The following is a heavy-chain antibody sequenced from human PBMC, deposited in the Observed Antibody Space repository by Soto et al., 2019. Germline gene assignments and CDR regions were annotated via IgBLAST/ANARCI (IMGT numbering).Heavy chain of an antibody. CDR2: IIPIFGTA. V-gene: IGHV1-69*06. CDR3: AREGGVGATTGWD. J-gene: IGHJ4*02. CDR1: GGTFSSYA. Sequence: QVQLVQSGAEVKKPGSSVKVSCKASGGTFSSYAISWVRQAPGQGLEWMGGIIPIFGTANYAQKFQGRVTIPAEISTRTAYRGLGSLRSGDRAVYYWAREGGVGATTGWDWGQGTLVTVSS. D-gene: IGHD1-26*01.